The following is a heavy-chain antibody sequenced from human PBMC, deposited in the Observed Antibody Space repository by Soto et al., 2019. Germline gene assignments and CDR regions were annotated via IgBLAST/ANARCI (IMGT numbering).Heavy chain of an antibody. V-gene: IGHV4-31*03. J-gene: IGHJ3*02. CDR3: AHLRGYCSSTSCPRGAFDI. Sequence: SETLSLTCTVSGGSISSGGYYWSWIRQHPGKGLEWIGYIYYSGSTYYNPSLKSRVTISVDTSRNQFSLKLSSVTAADTAVYYCAHLRGYCSSTSCPRGAFDIWGQGTMVTVSS. CDR1: GGSISSGGYY. D-gene: IGHD2-2*01. CDR2: IYYSGST.